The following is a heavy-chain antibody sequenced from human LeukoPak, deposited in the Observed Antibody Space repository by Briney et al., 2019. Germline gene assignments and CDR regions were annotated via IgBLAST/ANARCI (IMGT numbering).Heavy chain of an antibody. J-gene: IGHJ4*02. D-gene: IGHD2-15*01. V-gene: IGHV3-23*01. CDR1: GFTFSDYA. CDR2: ISGSGGST. CDR3: ARQLGYCSDGNCYFDF. Sequence: GGSLRLSCEASGFTFSDYAMSWVRQAPGKGLEWVSAISGSGGSTYYADSVKGRFTISRDYSRNTLYLQMNSLRVEDTAVYNCARQLGYCSDGNCYFDFWGQGTLVTVSS.